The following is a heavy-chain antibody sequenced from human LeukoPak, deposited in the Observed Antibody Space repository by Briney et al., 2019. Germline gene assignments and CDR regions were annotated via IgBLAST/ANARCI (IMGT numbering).Heavy chain of an antibody. CDR2: ISSGSSTV. V-gene: IGHV3-48*01. CDR3: ARERSVYGSGSVLY. J-gene: IGHJ4*02. D-gene: IGHD3-10*01. Sequence: GGSLRLSCAASGFTFSSYAMSWVRQAPGKGLEWVSYISSGSSTVYYADSVKGRFTISRDNAGNSLYLRMNSLRVEDTAVYYCARERSVYGSGSVLYWGQGTLVTVSS. CDR1: GFTFSSYA.